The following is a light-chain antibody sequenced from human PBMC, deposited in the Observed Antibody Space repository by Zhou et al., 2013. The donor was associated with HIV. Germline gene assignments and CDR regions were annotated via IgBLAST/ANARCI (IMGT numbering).Light chain of an antibody. Sequence: EIVLTQSPATLSLSPGERATLSCRASQSVSSNLAWYQQQPGQAPRLLIYGASTRATGIPARFSGSGSGTEFTLTISRLEPEDFAVYYCQQYGSSPSFGQGTRLEIK. CDR2: GAS. J-gene: IGKJ5*01. CDR1: QSVSSN. CDR3: QQYGSSPS. V-gene: IGKV3-20*01.